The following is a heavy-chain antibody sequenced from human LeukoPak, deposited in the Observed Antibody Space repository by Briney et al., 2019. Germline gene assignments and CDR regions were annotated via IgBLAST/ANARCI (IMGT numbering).Heavy chain of an antibody. CDR2: IIPIFGTA. CDR3: ARDGTESHLFGHY. D-gene: IGHD3-16*01. V-gene: IGHV1-69*01. CDR1: GGTFSSYA. J-gene: IGHJ4*02. Sequence: SVKVSCKASGGTFSSYAISWVRQAPGQGLEWMGGIIPIFGTANYAQKFQGRVTITADESTSTAYMELSSLRSEDTAVYYCARDGTESHLFGHYWGQGTLVTVSS.